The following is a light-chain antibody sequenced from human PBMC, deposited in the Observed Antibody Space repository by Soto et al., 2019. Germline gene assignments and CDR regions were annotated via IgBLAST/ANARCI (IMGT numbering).Light chain of an antibody. Sequence: QSVLTQPPSVSGAPGQRVTISCTGSSSNIGAPYDVHWYQQLPGTAPKLLIYGNTNRPSGVPDRFSGSKSGTSASLAITGLQAEDEAVYYCQSYDRSLGASEVFGGGTKLIVL. CDR1: SSNIGAPYD. V-gene: IGLV1-40*01. J-gene: IGLJ2*01. CDR3: QSYDRSLGASEV. CDR2: GNT.